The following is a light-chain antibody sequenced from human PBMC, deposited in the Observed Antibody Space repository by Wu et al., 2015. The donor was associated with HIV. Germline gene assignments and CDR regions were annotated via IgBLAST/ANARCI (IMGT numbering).Light chain of an antibody. J-gene: IGKJ2*03. CDR3: QQYYSYPRS. V-gene: IGKV1-8*01. CDR2: AAS. CDR1: QGISSY. Sequence: AIRMTQSPSSLSASTGDRVTITCRASQGISSYLAWYQQKPGKAPKFLIYAASTLQSGVPPRFSGSGSGTDFTLTISCLQSEDFATYYCQQYYSYPRSFGQGTKLEIK.